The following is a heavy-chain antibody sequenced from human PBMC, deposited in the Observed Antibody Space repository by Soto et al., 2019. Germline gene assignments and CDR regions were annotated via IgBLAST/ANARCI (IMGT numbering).Heavy chain of an antibody. CDR2: IYHSGST. CDR3: ARGRESRFDP. J-gene: IGHJ5*02. D-gene: IGHD3-10*01. CDR1: GGSISSGGYS. Sequence: PSETLSLTCAVSGGSISSGGYSWSWIRQPPGKGLEWIGYIYHSGSTYYNPSLKSRVTISVDRSKNQFSLKLSSVTAADTAVYYCARGRESRFDPWGQGTLVTVSS. V-gene: IGHV4-30-2*01.